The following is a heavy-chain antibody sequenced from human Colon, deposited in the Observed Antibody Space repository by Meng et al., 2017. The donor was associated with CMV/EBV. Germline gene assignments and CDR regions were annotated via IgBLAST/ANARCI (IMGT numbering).Heavy chain of an antibody. Sequence: AATGINVRNNYMCWVRLAQGKGLEWVSIIYSDGSVYYADSVKGRFIVSRDSSKNTLYLQISSLRAEDTAIYYCARDLRLPVGYFFDYWGQGTLVTVS. CDR3: ARDLRLPVGYFFDY. J-gene: IGHJ4*02. CDR2: IYSDGSV. V-gene: IGHV3-53*01. D-gene: IGHD3-10*01. CDR1: GINVRNNY.